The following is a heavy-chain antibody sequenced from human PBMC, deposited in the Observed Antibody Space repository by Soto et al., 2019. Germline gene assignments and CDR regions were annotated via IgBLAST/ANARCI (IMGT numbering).Heavy chain of an antibody. Sequence: QLQLQESGPGLVKPSETLSLTCTVSGGSISSSSYYWGWIRQPPGKGLEWIGSIYYRGSTYYNPSLKSRVTISVDTSKNQFSLKLSSVTAADTAVYYCASLGYDILTGAKNNWFDPWGQGTLVTVSS. D-gene: IGHD3-9*01. CDR2: IYYRGST. V-gene: IGHV4-39*01. CDR1: GGSISSSSYY. J-gene: IGHJ5*02. CDR3: ASLGYDILTGAKNNWFDP.